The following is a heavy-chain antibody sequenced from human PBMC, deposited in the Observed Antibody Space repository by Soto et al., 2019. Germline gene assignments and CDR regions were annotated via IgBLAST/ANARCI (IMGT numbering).Heavy chain of an antibody. CDR3: ATAFGYSGTKFDY. J-gene: IGHJ4*02. V-gene: IGHV1-24*01. CDR1: GYALTELS. CDR2: FDPEDGET. D-gene: IGHD1-26*01. Sequence: ASVKVSCKVSGYALTELSMHWVRQAPGKGLEWMGGFDPEDGETIYAQKFQGRVTMTEDTSTDTAYMELSSLRSEDTAVYYCATAFGYSGTKFDYWGQGTLVTVSS.